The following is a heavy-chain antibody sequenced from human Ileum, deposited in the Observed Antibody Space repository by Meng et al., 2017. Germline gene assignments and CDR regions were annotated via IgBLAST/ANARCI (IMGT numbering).Heavy chain of an antibody. CDR3: VRGPARETHDFDY. CDR1: GGSFNDYY. D-gene: IGHD1-26*01. V-gene: IGHV4-34*01. CDR2: IHHRGRT. J-gene: IGHJ4*02. Sequence: QVQLNQWGAGLLKPSETLSLTCAVFGGSFNDYYWSWVRQSPGKGLEWIGQIHHRGRTNYKSSLERRVTISVDTSKSQFSLKLTSVTAADTAMYYCVRGPARETHDFDYWGQGALVTVSS.